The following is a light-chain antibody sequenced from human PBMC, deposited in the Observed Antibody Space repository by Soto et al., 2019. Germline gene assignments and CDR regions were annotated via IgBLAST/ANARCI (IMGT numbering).Light chain of an antibody. CDR3: LQSYSTPHT. CDR1: QSISSY. CDR2: AAS. V-gene: IGKV1-39*01. J-gene: IGKJ1*01. Sequence: DIQMTQSPSSLSASVGDRVTITCRASQSISSYLNWYQQKPGKAPKLLIYAASSLQSGVPSRFSGSGSGTDFTLTISSLQPEDFATYDCLQSYSTPHTCGQGTKVDIK.